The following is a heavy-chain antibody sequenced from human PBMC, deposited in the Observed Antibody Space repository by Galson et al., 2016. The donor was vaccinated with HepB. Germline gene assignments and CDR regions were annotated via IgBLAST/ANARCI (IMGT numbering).Heavy chain of an antibody. D-gene: IGHD3-16*01. CDR3: ARVGGVVYGMDV. V-gene: IGHV3-33*01. J-gene: IGHJ6*02. CDR1: GYTFRTHG. CDR2: IWYDGTNK. Sequence: SLRLSCAASGYTFRTHGMHWVRQAPGKGLEWVAVIWYDGTNKYYADSVKGRFTISRDNSRNTVYLQINSLRTEDTAVYYCARVGGVVYGMDVWGQGTTVTVSS.